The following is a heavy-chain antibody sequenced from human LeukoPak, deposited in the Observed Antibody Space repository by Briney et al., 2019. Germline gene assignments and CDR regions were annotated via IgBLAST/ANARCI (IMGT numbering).Heavy chain of an antibody. CDR1: GGSISSGSYY. V-gene: IGHV4-61*02. CDR2: IYTSGST. Sequence: SETLSLTCTVSGGSISSGSYYWSWIRQPAGKGLEWIGRIYTSGSTNYNPSLKSRVTISVDTSKNQFSLKLSSVTAADTAVYYCARDLRYYGSGSYYGIDYWGQGTLVTVSS. CDR3: ARDLRYYGSGSYYGIDY. D-gene: IGHD3-10*01. J-gene: IGHJ4*02.